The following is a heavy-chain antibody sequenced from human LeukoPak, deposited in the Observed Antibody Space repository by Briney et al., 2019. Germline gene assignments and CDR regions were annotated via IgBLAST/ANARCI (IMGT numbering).Heavy chain of an antibody. CDR1: GFTFSSYV. J-gene: IGHJ6*02. CDR2: IWSDGNEK. CDR3: ARDRNYYGSRYFGMDV. V-gene: IGHV3-33*01. D-gene: IGHD3-10*01. Sequence: GGSLRLSCAASGFTFSSYVMHWVRQAPGKGLEWVAVIWSDGNEKYYADSVKGRFTISRDNSRNTLFLQMNSLRAEDTAVYYCARDRNYYGSRYFGMDVWGQGTTVTVSS.